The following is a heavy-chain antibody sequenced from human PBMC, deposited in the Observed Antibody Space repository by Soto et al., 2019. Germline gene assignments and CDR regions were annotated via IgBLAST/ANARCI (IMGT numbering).Heavy chain of an antibody. D-gene: IGHD2-15*01. J-gene: IGHJ4*02. CDR2: IDLSGTTA. V-gene: IGHV3-23*03. Sequence: GGSLRLSCAASGFSFSDYSMNWVRQDPGKGLEWVAFIDLSGTTAYYRDSVKGRFTIFKDKSTNTVHLQMKGLTVEDAAVYYCTKDRVPDGIYSFDYWGQGALVTVSS. CDR1: GFSFSDYS. CDR3: TKDRVPDGIYSFDY.